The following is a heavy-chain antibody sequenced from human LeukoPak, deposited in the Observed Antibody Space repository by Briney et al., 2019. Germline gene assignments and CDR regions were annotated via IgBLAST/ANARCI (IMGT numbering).Heavy chain of an antibody. CDR1: GGSINSYY. J-gene: IGHJ5*02. CDR2: IYDSGST. CDR3: AREGVYYYGSGSYTNWFDP. D-gene: IGHD3-10*01. V-gene: IGHV4-59*12. Sequence: PSETLSLTCTVSGGSINSYYWSWIRQPPGKGLEWIGYIYDSGSTNYNPSLKSRVTISVDTSKNQFSLKLSSVTAADTAVYYCAREGVYYYGSGSYTNWFDPWGQGTLVTVSS.